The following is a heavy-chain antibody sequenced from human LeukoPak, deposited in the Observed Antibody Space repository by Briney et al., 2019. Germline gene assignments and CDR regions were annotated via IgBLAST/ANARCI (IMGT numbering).Heavy chain of an antibody. D-gene: IGHD5-12*01. Sequence: PGRSLRLSCPASGFTFSNYWMSWVRQAPGKGLEWVAHINQDGSEEHYMDSVKARFIISRDNAKNSLSLQMDSLRAEDTAVYYCVRDGGVSGYDLLDYWGQGTLVTVSS. J-gene: IGHJ4*02. CDR1: GFTFSNYW. V-gene: IGHV3-7*01. CDR2: INQDGSEE. CDR3: VRDGGVSGYDLLDY.